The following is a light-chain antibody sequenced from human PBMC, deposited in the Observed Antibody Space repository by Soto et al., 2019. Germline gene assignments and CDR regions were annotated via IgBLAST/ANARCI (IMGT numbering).Light chain of an antibody. CDR3: QQYNSYST. CDR2: DAS. CDR1: QSISTR. V-gene: IGKV1-5*01. J-gene: IGKJ1*01. Sequence: DIQMTQSPSTLSASVGDRVTITCRASQSISTRLAWYKQKPGKAPKLLIYDASSLESGVPSRLSGSASGTEFTLTISSLKPDDFATYYCQQYNSYSTFGHGTKVDIK.